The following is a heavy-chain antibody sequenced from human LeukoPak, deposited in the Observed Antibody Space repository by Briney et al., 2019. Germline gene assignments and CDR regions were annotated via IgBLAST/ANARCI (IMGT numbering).Heavy chain of an antibody. CDR2: IYYSGST. CDR3: ARVGVDYSGNIIKYYFDY. V-gene: IGHV4-59*01. Sequence: SETLSLTCTVSGGSISSYYWSWIRQPPGKGLEWIRYIYYSGSTNYNPSLKSRVTISVDTSKNQFSLKLSPVTAADTAVYYCARVGVDYSGNIIKYYFDYWGQGTLVTVSS. CDR1: GGSISSYY. J-gene: IGHJ4*02. D-gene: IGHD4-23*01.